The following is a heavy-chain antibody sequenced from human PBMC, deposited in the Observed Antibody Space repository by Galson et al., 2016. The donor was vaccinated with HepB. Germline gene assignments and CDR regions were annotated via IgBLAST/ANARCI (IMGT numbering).Heavy chain of an antibody. CDR2: VYRRKT. CDR1: DSSISSRSFS. D-gene: IGHD1-7*01. CDR3: ARAGLGTKASFDY. J-gene: IGHJ4*02. V-gene: IGHV4-39*01. Sequence: ETLSLTCTVSDSSISSRSFSWGWIRQPPGKGLASIGTVYRRKTYSTPSLDGRVTISVGMSTDLLSLKLTSLTAADTGVYYCARAGLGTKASFDYWGQGTPVAVSS.